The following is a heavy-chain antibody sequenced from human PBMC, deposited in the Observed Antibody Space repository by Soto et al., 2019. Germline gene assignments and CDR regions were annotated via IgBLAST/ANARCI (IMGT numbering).Heavy chain of an antibody. J-gene: IGHJ3*02. CDR1: GYTFTSYA. Sequence: ASVKVSCKASGYTFTSYAMHWVRQAPGQRLEWMGWINAGNGNTKYSQKFQGRVTITRDTPASTAYMELSSLRSEDTAVYYCARDLGGSYSPDAFDIWGQGTMVTVSS. CDR3: ARDLGGSYSPDAFDI. D-gene: IGHD1-26*01. V-gene: IGHV1-3*01. CDR2: INAGNGNT.